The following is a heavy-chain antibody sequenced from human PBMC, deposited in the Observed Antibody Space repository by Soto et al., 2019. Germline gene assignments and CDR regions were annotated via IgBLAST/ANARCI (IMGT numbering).Heavy chain of an antibody. CDR1: GGSISSSSYY. CDR2: IYYSGST. CDR3: ARGPGDNWNDPAEYYFDY. J-gene: IGHJ4*02. V-gene: IGHV4-39*01. Sequence: SETLSLTCTVSGGSISSSSYYWGWIRQPPGKGLEWIGSIYYSGSTYYNPSLKSRVTISVDTSKNQFSLKLSSVTAADTAVYYCARGPGDNWNDPAEYYFDYWGQGTLVTVSS. D-gene: IGHD1-20*01.